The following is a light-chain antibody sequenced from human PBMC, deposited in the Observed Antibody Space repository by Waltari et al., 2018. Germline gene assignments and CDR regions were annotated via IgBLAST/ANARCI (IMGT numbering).Light chain of an antibody. CDR1: ALPKPY. CDR3: QSVDSSATYVI. J-gene: IGLJ2*01. Sequence: SYDLTPPPSVSVSPGQTARIPCSGDALPKPYGYWYQQKSGQAPVLMIFKDKERPSGIPERFSGSSSGTTVTLTISGVQAEDEADYYCQSVDSSATYVIFGGGTKLTVL. V-gene: IGLV3-25*03. CDR2: KDK.